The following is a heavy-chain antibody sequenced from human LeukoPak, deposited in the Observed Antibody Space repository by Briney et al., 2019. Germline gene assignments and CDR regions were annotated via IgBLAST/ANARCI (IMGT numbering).Heavy chain of an antibody. D-gene: IGHD5-18*01. V-gene: IGHV5-51*01. Sequence: GESVKISCKTSGYSFTKYWIGWVRQMPGKGLEWMGIIYPGDSDTRYSPSFQGQVTMSVDKSMSTAYLQWNSLKASDTAIYYCARVIGTAMVTPWGQGTLVIVSS. CDR1: GYSFTKYW. CDR3: ARVIGTAMVTP. J-gene: IGHJ4*02. CDR2: IYPGDSDT.